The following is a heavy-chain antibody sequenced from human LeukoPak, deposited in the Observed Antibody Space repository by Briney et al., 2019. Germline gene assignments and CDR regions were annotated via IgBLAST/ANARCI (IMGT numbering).Heavy chain of an antibody. Sequence: GGSLRLSCAASGFTFSSYSMNWVRQAPGKGLEWVSSISSSSSYIYYADSVKGRFTISRDNAKNSLFLQMNTLRAEDTAVYYCAREDASAFDIWGQGTMVTVSS. CDR1: GFTFSSYS. V-gene: IGHV3-21*01. CDR3: AREDASAFDI. CDR2: ISSSSSYI. J-gene: IGHJ3*02.